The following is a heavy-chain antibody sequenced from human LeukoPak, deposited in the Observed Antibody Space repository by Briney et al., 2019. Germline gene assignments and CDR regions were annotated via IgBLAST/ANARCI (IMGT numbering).Heavy chain of an antibody. Sequence: ASVKVSCKASGYTFTGYYMHWVRQAPGQGLEWMGWINPNSGVTNYAQKFQGRVTMTRDTSISTAYMELSRLRSDDTAVYYCARDRSCSSTSCYVPRGVWGKGTTVTVSS. D-gene: IGHD2-2*01. V-gene: IGHV1-2*02. CDR3: ARDRSCSSTSCYVPRGV. CDR1: GYTFTGYY. J-gene: IGHJ6*04. CDR2: INPNSGVT.